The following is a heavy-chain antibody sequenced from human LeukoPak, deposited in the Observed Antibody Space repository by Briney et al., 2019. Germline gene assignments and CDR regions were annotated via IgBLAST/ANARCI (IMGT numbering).Heavy chain of an antibody. CDR2: IIPIFGTA. D-gene: IGHD3-3*01. CDR3: ARVGFLEWLSLDY. J-gene: IGHJ4*02. Sequence: ASVKVSCKASGGTFSSYAISWVRQAPGQGLEWMGGIIPIFGTANYAQKFQGRVTITADESTSTAYMELSSLRSEDTAVYYCARVGFLEWLSLDYWGQGTLVTVSS. CDR1: GGTFSSYA. V-gene: IGHV1-69*13.